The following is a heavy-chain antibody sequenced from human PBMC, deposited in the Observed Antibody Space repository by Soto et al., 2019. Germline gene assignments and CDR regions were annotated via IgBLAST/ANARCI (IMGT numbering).Heavy chain of an antibody. D-gene: IGHD6-13*01. CDR3: AREIAAANYYYYGMDV. V-gene: IGHV1-18*01. Sequence: QVPLVQSGAEVKKPGASVKVSCKASGYTFTSYGISWVRQAPGQGLEWMGWISAYNGNTNYAQKLQGRVTMTTDTSTSTAYMELRSLRSDDTAVYYCAREIAAANYYYYGMDVWGQGTTVTVSS. CDR1: GYTFTSYG. CDR2: ISAYNGNT. J-gene: IGHJ6*02.